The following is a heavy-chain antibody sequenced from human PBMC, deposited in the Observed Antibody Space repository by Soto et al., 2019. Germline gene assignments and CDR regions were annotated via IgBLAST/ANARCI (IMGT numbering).Heavy chain of an antibody. CDR3: ARHSQGVRGYSYGEGWFDP. CDR1: GGTFSSYA. D-gene: IGHD5-18*01. Sequence: ASVKVSCKASGGTFSSYAISWVRQAPGQGLEWMGGIIPIFGTANYAQKFQGRVTITADESTSTAYMELSSLRSEDTAVYYCARHSQGVRGYSYGEGWFDPWGKGTTVTVSS. V-gene: IGHV1-69*13. CDR2: IIPIFGTA. J-gene: IGHJ6*04.